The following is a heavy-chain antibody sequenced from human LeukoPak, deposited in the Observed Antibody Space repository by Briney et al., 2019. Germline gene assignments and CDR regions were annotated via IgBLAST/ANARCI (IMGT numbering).Heavy chain of an antibody. V-gene: IGHV3-30-3*01. J-gene: IGHJ2*01. CDR1: GLPFSSFA. Sequence: PGGSLRLSCPASGLPFSSFAMHWVRQAPGKGLGWLAVMSYDGSNDYYAGSLKGRLSMSRDNSRNTLSLQIKSLRPDDTAVYYCARDAGGAFYWYFDLWGRGTLVTVSS. CDR2: MSYDGSND. CDR3: ARDAGGAFYWYFDL. D-gene: IGHD3-16*01.